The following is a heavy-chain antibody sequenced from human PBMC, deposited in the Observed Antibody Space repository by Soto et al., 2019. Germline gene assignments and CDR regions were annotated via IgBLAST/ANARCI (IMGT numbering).Heavy chain of an antibody. CDR3: ARVEAGGYYGSGSYVDY. V-gene: IGHV3-66*01. J-gene: IGHJ4*02. CDR1: GFTVSSNY. CDR2: IYSGGST. Sequence: EVQLVESGGGLVQPGGSLRLSCAASGFTVSSNYMSWVRQAPGKGLEWVSVIYSGGSTYYADSVKGRFTISRDNSKNTLYLQMNSMRAEDTAVYYGARVEAGGYYGSGSYVDYWGQGTLVTVSS. D-gene: IGHD3-10*01.